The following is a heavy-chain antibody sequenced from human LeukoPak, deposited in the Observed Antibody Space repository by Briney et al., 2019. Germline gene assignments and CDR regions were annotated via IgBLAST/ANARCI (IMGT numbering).Heavy chain of an antibody. D-gene: IGHD6-13*01. CDR3: ARDSEYSSSFAFDI. Sequence: PGGSLRLSCAASGFTFSSHWMTWVRQAPGKGLEWVANINQDGSERYYVDSVKGRFTISRDNAKNSLHLQMNSLRAEDTAVYYCARDSEYSSSFAFDIWGQGTMVTVSS. J-gene: IGHJ3*02. V-gene: IGHV3-7*01. CDR2: INQDGSER. CDR1: GFTFSSHW.